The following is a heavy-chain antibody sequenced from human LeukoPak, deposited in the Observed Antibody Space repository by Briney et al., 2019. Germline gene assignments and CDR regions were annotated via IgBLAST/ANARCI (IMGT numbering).Heavy chain of an antibody. CDR1: GGTFSSYA. CDR2: IIPIFGTA. D-gene: IGHD4-17*01. J-gene: IGHJ4*02. CDR3: ARVGGDYGDYNGDFDY. Sequence: SVKVSCKASGGTFSSYAISWVRQAPGQGLEWMGRIIPIFGTANYAQKFQGRVTITTDESTSTAYMELSSLRSEDTAVYYCARVGGDYGDYNGDFDYWGQGTLVTVYS. V-gene: IGHV1-69*05.